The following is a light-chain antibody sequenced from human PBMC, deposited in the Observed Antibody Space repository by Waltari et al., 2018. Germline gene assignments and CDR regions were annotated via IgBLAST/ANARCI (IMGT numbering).Light chain of an antibody. Sequence: DIQMTQSPSSLSASVGDRVNITCRASQAIRNSLSWFQQKSGEAPKSLIYGASNLQSGVPSKFSGSGYGTDFTLTITSLQPEDFATYYCLQYNSYPRTFGQGTKVEIK. V-gene: IGKV1-16*02. CDR2: GAS. J-gene: IGKJ1*01. CDR1: QAIRNS. CDR3: LQYNSYPRT.